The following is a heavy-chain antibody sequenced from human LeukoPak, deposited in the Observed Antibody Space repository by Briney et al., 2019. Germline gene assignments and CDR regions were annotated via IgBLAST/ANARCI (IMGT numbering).Heavy chain of an antibody. CDR1: GYTFASYG. Sequence: ASVKVSCKASGYTFASYGISWVRQAPGQGLEWMGWISAYNGNTNYTQKLQGRVTMTTDTSTSTAYMELRSLRSDDTAVYYCARVGASGYSNHFDYWGQGTLVTVSS. J-gene: IGHJ4*02. CDR2: ISAYNGNT. V-gene: IGHV1-18*01. CDR3: ARVGASGYSNHFDY. D-gene: IGHD4-11*01.